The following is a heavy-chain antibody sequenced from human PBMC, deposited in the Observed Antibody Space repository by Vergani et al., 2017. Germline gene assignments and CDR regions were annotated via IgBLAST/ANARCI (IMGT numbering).Heavy chain of an antibody. D-gene: IGHD4-23*01. V-gene: IGHV3-21*01. CDR1: GFTFSSYS. CDR3: ARDPHDYGGNFDY. CDR2: ISSSSSYI. J-gene: IGHJ4*02. Sequence: EVQLVESGGGLVKPGGSLRLSCAASGFTFSSYSMNWVRRAPGKGLEWVSSISSSSSYIYYADSVKGRFTSSRDNAKNSLYLQMNSLRAEDTAVYYCARDPHDYGGNFDYWGQGTLVTVSS.